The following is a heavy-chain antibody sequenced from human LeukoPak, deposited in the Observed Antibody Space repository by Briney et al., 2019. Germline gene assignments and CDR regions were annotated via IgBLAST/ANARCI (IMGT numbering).Heavy chain of an antibody. CDR2: IYYSGST. CDR1: GASISTYY. D-gene: IGHD3-3*01. V-gene: IGHV4-59*01. Sequence: PSETLPLTCTVSGASISTYYWSWIRQPPGRGLEWIGYIYYSGSTNYNPSLKSRVTISVDTSKNQFYLSLRSLTAADTAVYYCARDFWSGSVGFDPWGQGTLVTVSS. J-gene: IGHJ5*02. CDR3: ARDFWSGSVGFDP.